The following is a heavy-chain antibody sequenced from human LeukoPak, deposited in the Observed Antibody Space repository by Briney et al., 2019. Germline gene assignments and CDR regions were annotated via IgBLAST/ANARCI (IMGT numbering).Heavy chain of an antibody. CDR2: IIPILGIA. CDR1: GGTFSSYT. V-gene: IGHV1-69*02. CDR3: ARGHQPPYYGMDV. J-gene: IGHJ6*02. Sequence: SSVHVSCKASGGTFSSYTISWVRPAPGQGLEWMGRIIPILGIANYAQKFQGRVTITADKSTSTAYMELSSLRSEDTAVFYCARGHQPPYYGMDVWGQGTTVTVSS.